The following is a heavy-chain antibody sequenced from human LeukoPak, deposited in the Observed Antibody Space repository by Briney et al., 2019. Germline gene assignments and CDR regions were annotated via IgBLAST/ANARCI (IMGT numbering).Heavy chain of an antibody. Sequence: SETLSLTCTVSGDSINNYYWTWLRQPPGKGLEWMGCIYYSGTTTYNPSLRSRVNISLDTSKNQYSLKLSPVTAADTAVYYWARRFCSSAGWNRTFNWFDPWGQGPLVTVSS. CDR1: GDSINNYY. D-gene: IGHD2-2*01. V-gene: IGHV4-59*01. J-gene: IGHJ5*02. CDR2: IYYSGTT. CDR3: ARRFCSSAGWNRTFNWFDP.